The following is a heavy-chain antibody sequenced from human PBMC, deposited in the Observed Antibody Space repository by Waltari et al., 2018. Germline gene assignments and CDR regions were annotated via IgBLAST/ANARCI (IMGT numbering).Heavy chain of an antibody. CDR2: IIPIFGTA. V-gene: IGHV1-69*13. J-gene: IGHJ4*02. D-gene: IGHD2-21*01. Sequence: QVQLVQSGAEVKKPGSSVTVSCKASGGTFSSYAISWLRQAPGQGLEWMGGIIPIFGTANYVQKVQGRVTITADESTSTAYMELSRLRSEDTAVYYCATGPCGGDCYRYYFDYWGQGTLVTVSS. CDR1: GGTFSSYA. CDR3: ATGPCGGDCYRYYFDY.